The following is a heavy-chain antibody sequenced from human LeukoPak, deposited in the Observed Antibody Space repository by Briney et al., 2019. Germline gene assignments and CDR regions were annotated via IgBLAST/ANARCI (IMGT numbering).Heavy chain of an antibody. CDR1: GVSISTSTYY. CDR2: IYYSGST. V-gene: IGHV4-39*01. J-gene: IGHJ4*02. Sequence: SETLSLTCTVSGVSISTSTYYWGWIRQPPGKGLEWIGSIYYSGSTYYNPSLKSRVTISVDTSKNQFSLKLSSVTAADTAVYYCARVRGRTTVVIRGNYFDYWGQGTLVTVSS. CDR3: ARVRGRTTVVIRGNYFDY. D-gene: IGHD4-23*01.